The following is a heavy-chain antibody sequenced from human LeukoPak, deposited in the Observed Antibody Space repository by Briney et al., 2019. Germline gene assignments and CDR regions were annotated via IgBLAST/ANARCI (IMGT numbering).Heavy chain of an antibody. J-gene: IGHJ4*02. V-gene: IGHV1-69*13. Sequence: ASVKVSCKASGYTFTSYAMHWVRQAPGQGLEWMGGIIPIFGTANYAQKFQGRVTITADESTSTAYMELSRLRSDDTAVYYCARQDIVVVPAANDYWGQGTLVTVSS. D-gene: IGHD2-2*01. CDR3: ARQDIVVVPAANDY. CDR2: IIPIFGTA. CDR1: GYTFTSYA.